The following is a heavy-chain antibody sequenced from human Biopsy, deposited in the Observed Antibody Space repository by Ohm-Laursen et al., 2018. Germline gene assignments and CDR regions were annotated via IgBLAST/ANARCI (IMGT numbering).Heavy chain of an antibody. D-gene: IGHD4-23*01. CDR1: GGSFTGHY. J-gene: IGHJ1*01. CDR2: ISHTGYT. V-gene: IGHV4-59*11. Sequence: SDTLSPTCIVSGGSFTGHYWTWIRQPPGKGLEWIGHISHTGYTSYKSSLKSRVTISLDTSRKHFSLRLTSLAAADTAVYYRARGSNEYGGLYFPHWGQGTLVTVSS. CDR3: ARGSNEYGGLYFPH.